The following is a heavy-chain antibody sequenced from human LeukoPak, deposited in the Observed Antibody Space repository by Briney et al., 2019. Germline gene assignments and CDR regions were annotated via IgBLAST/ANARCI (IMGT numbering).Heavy chain of an antibody. D-gene: IGHD6-13*01. V-gene: IGHV4-39*01. CDR3: ARPPYSEGALDV. CDR2: IYYSGST. CDR1: GGSISSSSYY. Sequence: SETLSLTCTVSGGSISSSSYYWGWIRQPPGKGLEWIGSIYYSGSTYNNPSLKSRVTISVDTSKNQFSLKLSSVTAADTAVYYYARPPYSEGALDVWGQGTMVSVAS. J-gene: IGHJ3*01.